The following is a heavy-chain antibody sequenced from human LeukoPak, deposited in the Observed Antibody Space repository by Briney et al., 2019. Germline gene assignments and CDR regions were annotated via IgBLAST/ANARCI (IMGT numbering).Heavy chain of an antibody. V-gene: IGHV4-38-2*02. Sequence: PSETLSLTCTVSGYSISSGYYWGWIRQPPGKGLEWIGSIYHSGSTYYNPSLKSRVTISVDTSKNQFSLKLSSVTAADTAVYYCAREGYCSGGSCYGGTNWFDPWGKGTTVTVSS. CDR2: IYHSGST. CDR3: AREGYCSGGSCYGGTNWFDP. D-gene: IGHD2-15*01. J-gene: IGHJ5*01. CDR1: GYSISSGYY.